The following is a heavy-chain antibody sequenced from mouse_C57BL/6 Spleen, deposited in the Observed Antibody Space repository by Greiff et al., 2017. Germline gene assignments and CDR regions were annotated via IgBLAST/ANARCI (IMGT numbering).Heavy chain of an antibody. CDR1: GFNIKDYY. CDR2: IDPEDGDT. J-gene: IGHJ2*01. V-gene: IGHV14-2*01. Sequence: EVQLQQSGAELVKPGASVKLSCTASGFNIKDYYMHWVKQRTVQGLEWIGRIDPEDGDTKYAPKFQGKATITAATSSNTAYLQLSSLTSEDTAVYYWAYYGNYVRVDYWGQGTTLTVSS. D-gene: IGHD2-1*01. CDR3: AYYGNYVRVDY.